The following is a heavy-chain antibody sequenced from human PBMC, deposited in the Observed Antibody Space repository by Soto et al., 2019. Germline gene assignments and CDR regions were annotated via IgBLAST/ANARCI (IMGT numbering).Heavy chain of an antibody. CDR1: GGTFSSYA. CDR2: IIPIFGTA. V-gene: IGHV1-69*13. J-gene: IGHJ5*02. CDR3: ARDYRNSNSSGWYAPNWFDP. Sequence: SVKVSCKASGGTFSSYAISWVRQAPGQGLEWMGGIIPIFGTANYAQKFQGRVTITADESTSTAYMELSSLRSEDTAVYYCARDYRNSNSSGWYAPNWFDPWGHRTLVTVSS. D-gene: IGHD6-19*01.